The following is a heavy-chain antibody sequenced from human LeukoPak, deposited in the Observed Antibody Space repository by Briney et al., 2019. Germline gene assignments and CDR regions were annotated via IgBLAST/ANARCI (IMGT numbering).Heavy chain of an antibody. CDR1: GFTVSSNY. CDR2: IYSGGST. J-gene: IGHJ4*02. V-gene: IGHV3-66*01. D-gene: IGHD3-9*01. CDR3: AREDYDILTGLLDY. Sequence: GGSLRLSCAASGFTVSSNYMSWVRQAPGKGLEWVSVIYSGGSTYYADSVKGRFTISRDNSKNTLYLQMNSLRAEDTAVYYCAREDYDILTGLLDYWGQGTLVTVSS.